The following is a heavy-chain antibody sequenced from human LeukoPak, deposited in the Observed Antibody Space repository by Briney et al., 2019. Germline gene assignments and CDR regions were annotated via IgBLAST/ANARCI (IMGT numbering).Heavy chain of an antibody. CDR2: IYSGGST. D-gene: IGHD1-14*01. Sequence: GGSLRLSCAASGFTFSSYAMSWVRQAPGKGLEWVSVIYSGGSTYYADSVKGRFTISRDNSKNTLYLQMNSLRAEDTAVYYCARKKNRGGWFDPWGQGTLVTVSS. CDR3: ARKKNRGGWFDP. J-gene: IGHJ5*02. CDR1: GFTFSSYA. V-gene: IGHV3-53*01.